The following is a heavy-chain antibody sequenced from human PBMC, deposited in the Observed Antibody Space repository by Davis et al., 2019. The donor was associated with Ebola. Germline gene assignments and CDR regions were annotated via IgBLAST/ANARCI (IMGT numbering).Heavy chain of an antibody. CDR2: ISYDGSNK. J-gene: IGHJ4*02. CDR3: ASVVVGATIH. Sequence: GESLKISCAASGFTFSGSAMHWVRQAPGKGLEWVAVISYDGSNKYYADSVKGRFTISRDNAKNSLYLQMNSLRAEDTAVYCCASVVVGATIHWGQGTLVTVSS. D-gene: IGHD1-26*01. V-gene: IGHV3-30*04. CDR1: GFTFSGSA.